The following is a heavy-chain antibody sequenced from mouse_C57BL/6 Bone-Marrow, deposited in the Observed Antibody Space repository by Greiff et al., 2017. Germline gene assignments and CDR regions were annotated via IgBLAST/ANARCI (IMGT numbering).Heavy chain of an antibody. CDR1: GYTFTEYT. Sequence: VQLQESGAELVKPGASVKLSCKASGYTFTEYTIHWVKQRSGQGLEWIGWFYPGSGSIKYNEKFKDKATLTADKSSSTVYMELSRLTSEDSAVYVWTRRGIFYYYGSSYDYFDYWGQGATLTVSS. V-gene: IGHV1-62-2*01. CDR2: FYPGSGSI. J-gene: IGHJ2*01. CDR3: TRRGIFYYYGSSYDYFDY. D-gene: IGHD1-1*01.